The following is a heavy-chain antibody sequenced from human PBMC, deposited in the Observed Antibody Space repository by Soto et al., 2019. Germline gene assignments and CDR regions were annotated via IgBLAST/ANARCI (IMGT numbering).Heavy chain of an antibody. Sequence: QVRLVQSEAEVKKPGSSVKVSCKASGGTFSNYAITWVRQAPGQGLEWVGVIILPFGTPNYAQTFQGRATITADESMSTAYMELSGLRSEDTAVYYCARGPDNEGYFDYWGRGTLVTVSS. D-gene: IGHD1-1*01. CDR1: GGTFSNYA. V-gene: IGHV1-69*12. CDR3: ARGPDNEGYFDY. J-gene: IGHJ4*02. CDR2: IILPFGTP.